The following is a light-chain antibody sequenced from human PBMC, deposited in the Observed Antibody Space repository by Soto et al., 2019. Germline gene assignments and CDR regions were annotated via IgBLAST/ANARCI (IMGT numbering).Light chain of an antibody. Sequence: QSVLTQPASVSGSPGQSITLSFTGNRSEVGGYNYVSWYQHHPGKAPKLIIFDVSDRPSGISDRFSASKSGNTASLTISGLQAEDEADYYCCSYSSGSTPWVFGTGTKVTVL. CDR1: RSEVGGYNY. J-gene: IGLJ1*01. CDR2: DVS. V-gene: IGLV2-14*03. CDR3: CSYSSGSTPWV.